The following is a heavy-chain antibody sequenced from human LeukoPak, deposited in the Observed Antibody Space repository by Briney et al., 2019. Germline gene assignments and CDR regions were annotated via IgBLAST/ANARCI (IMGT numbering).Heavy chain of an antibody. V-gene: IGHV3-30*18. D-gene: IGHD1-1*01. Sequence: PGGSLRLSCAASGFTFSSYGMHWVRQAPGKGLEWVAVISYDGSNKYYADSVKGRFTISRDNSKNTLYLQMNSLRAEDTAVYYCAKGRSVKQELDYWGQGTLLTVSS. CDR2: ISYDGSNK. CDR3: AKGRSVKQELDY. CDR1: GFTFSSYG. J-gene: IGHJ4*02.